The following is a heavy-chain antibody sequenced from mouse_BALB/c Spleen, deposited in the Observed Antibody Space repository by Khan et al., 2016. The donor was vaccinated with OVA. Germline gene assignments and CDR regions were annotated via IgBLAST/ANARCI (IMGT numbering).Heavy chain of an antibody. V-gene: IGHV5-9-3*01. CDR1: GFTFSTYA. D-gene: IGHD2-1*01. CDR2: ISTDGDYT. Sequence: EVELVESGGGLVKPGGSLKLSCAASGFTFSTYAMSWVRQTPEKRLEWVATISTDGDYTYFPDNVTGRFTISRDNAKNTPCLQMTSLRSEDTAMYDGARSPYGNFAYWGQGTLVTVSA. J-gene: IGHJ3*01. CDR3: ARSPYGNFAY.